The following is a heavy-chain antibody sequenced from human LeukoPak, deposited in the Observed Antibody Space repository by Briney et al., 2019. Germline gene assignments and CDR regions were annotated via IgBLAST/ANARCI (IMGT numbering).Heavy chain of an antibody. CDR2: ISSGSSYI. D-gene: IGHD1-1*01. J-gene: IGHJ6*02. V-gene: IGHV3-21*06. Sequence: GGSLRLSCAASGFTFKNYGMDWVRQAPGKGLEWVSSISSGSSYIDYADSLQGRFTISRDNAKSSLYLQMNSLRGEDTAVYYCARSKGGAQREYGMDVWGQGTTVTVSS. CDR1: GFTFKNYG. CDR3: ARSKGGAQREYGMDV.